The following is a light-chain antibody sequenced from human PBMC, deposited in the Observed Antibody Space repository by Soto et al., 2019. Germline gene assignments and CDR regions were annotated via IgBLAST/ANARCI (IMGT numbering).Light chain of an antibody. Sequence: IVMTQSPATLSVSPGERVTLSCRASETVRTNLAWFQQNPGQTPRLLIFGASTRATGVPTRFTGSGSETEFTLTIDSLQSEDLAVYYCQQYYNWPPYTFGQ. CDR1: ETVRTN. CDR3: QQYYNWPPYT. CDR2: GAS. V-gene: IGKV3-15*01. J-gene: IGKJ2*01.